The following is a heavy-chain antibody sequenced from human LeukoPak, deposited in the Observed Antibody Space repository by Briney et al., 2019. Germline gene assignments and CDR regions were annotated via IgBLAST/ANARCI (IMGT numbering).Heavy chain of an antibody. V-gene: IGHV3-48*02. J-gene: IGHJ4*02. CDR3: ARDHDWAFDL. CDR1: GFPFGSYV. D-gene: IGHD3-9*01. Sequence: PGGSLRLSCEGSGFPFGSYVTSWVRQAPGKGLEWIAYINHNAEMIFYPDFVKGRFTISRDNPKKSLYLQMNALRYEDTAIYYCARDHDWAFDLWGQGTLVTVSS. CDR2: INHNAEMI.